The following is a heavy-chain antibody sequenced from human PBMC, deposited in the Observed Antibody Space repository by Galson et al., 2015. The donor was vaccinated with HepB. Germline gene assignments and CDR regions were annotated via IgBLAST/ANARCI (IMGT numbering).Heavy chain of an antibody. CDR3: ARSSGWTSDY. CDR2: IEQEGTEI. Sequence: SLSPSCAASGFTFSSHWMTWVRQAPGRGLEWVGNIEQEGTEINYVDAVKGRFTISRDNAKSSLYLQLNSRRVEDTAVYYCARSSGWTSDYWGQGTLVTVSS. V-gene: IGHV3-7*03. J-gene: IGHJ4*02. D-gene: IGHD6-19*01. CDR1: GFTFSSHW.